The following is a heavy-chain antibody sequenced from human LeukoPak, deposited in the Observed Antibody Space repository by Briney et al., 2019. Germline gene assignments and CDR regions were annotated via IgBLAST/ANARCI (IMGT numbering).Heavy chain of an antibody. CDR2: ISSSGSTI. V-gene: IGHV3-48*03. Sequence: GGSLRLSCAASGFTFSSYEMNWVRQAPGKGLEWVSYISSSGSTIYYADSVKGRFTISRDNAKNSLYLQMNSLRAEDTAVYYCARAHAIVVVSAVRGGAFDIWGQGTMVTASS. J-gene: IGHJ3*02. CDR3: ARAHAIVVVSAVRGGAFDI. CDR1: GFTFSSYE. D-gene: IGHD2-21*01.